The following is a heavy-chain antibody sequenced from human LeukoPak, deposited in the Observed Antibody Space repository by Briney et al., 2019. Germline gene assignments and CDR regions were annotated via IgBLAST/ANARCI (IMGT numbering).Heavy chain of an antibody. Sequence: GGSLRLSCAASGFTFSNAWMSWVRQVPGKGLEWVGRIKSKTDGGTTDYAAPVKGRFTISRDDSKNTLYLQMNSLKTEDTAVYYCTTGGDIVVVPAAYYFDYWGQGTLVTVSS. CDR2: IKSKTDGGTT. CDR3: TTGGDIVVVPAAYYFDY. V-gene: IGHV3-15*01. D-gene: IGHD2-2*01. CDR1: GFTFSNAW. J-gene: IGHJ4*02.